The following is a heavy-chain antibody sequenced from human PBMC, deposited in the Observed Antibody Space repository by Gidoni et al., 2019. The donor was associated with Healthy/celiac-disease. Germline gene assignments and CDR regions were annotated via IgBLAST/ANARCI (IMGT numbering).Heavy chain of an antibody. J-gene: IGHJ5*02. D-gene: IGHD6-13*01. CDR2: IYHSGGT. CDR1: GYSIRRGYC. CDR3: ARDSRDSSSPGWFDP. Sequence: QVQLQESGPGLVKPSETLSLPCTVSGYSIRRGYCWGWIRQTPGRGLEWIGSIYHSGGTYYSPSLKSRVTISVDTSKNQFSLKLSSVTAADTAVYYCARDSRDSSSPGWFDPWGQGTLVTVSS. V-gene: IGHV4-38-2*02.